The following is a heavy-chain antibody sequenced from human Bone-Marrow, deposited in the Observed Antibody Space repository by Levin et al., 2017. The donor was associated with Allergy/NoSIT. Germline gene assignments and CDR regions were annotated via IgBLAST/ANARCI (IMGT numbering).Heavy chain of an antibody. V-gene: IGHV1-3*01. CDR1: GYSFTHYA. CDR3: AREVIPRGSSRQWLPLDWFDP. J-gene: IGHJ5*02. Sequence: ASAKVSCKASGYSFTHYAIHWVRQAPGQRLEWMGWINPVNGNTKYSQNFQGRVTITKDTSASTVYVELSSLRSEDTAVYYCAREVIPRGSSRQWLPLDWFDPWGQGTLVTVSS. CDR2: INPVNGNT. D-gene: IGHD5-12*01.